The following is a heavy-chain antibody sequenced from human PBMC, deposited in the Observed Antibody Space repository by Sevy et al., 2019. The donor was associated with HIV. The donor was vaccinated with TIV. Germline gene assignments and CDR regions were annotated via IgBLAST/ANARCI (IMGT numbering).Heavy chain of an antibody. Sequence: GGSLRLSCAASGFNFNIAAIHWVRQAPGRGLEWVARIRSRADSYETEYIASVRGRFTISRDDSRTTAYLQMNSLKTEDTAVYSCTRQGVIAELDLWGQGTLVTVSS. CDR3: TRQGVIAELDL. CDR2: IRSRADSYET. CDR1: GFNFNIAA. J-gene: IGHJ5*02. D-gene: IGHD2-15*01. V-gene: IGHV3-73*01.